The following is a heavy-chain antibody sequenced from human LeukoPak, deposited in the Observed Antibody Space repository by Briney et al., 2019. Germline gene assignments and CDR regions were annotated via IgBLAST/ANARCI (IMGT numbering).Heavy chain of an antibody. CDR1: GGSISSSSYY. CDR3: ARSLRDGYNYGAFDI. Sequence: SETLSLTCTVSGGSISSSSYYWGWIRQPPGKGLEWIGSIYYSGSTYYNPSLKRRVTISVDTSKNQFSLKLSSVTAADTAVYYCARSLRDGYNYGAFDIWGQGTMVTVSS. J-gene: IGHJ3*02. V-gene: IGHV4-39*01. D-gene: IGHD5-24*01. CDR2: IYYSGST.